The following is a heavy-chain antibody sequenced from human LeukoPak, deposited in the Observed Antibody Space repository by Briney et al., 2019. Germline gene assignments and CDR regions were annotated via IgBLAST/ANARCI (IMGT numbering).Heavy chain of an antibody. D-gene: IGHD2-15*01. CDR2: ISGSGGST. CDR1: GFTFSSYG. V-gene: IGHV3-23*01. CDR3: AKGMVVAATGYFQH. J-gene: IGHJ1*01. Sequence: GGSLRLSCAASGFTFSSYGMSWVRQAPGKGLEWVSAISGSGGSTYYADSVKGRFTISRDNSKNTLYLQMNSPRAEDTAVYYCAKGMVVAATGYFQHWGQGTLVTVSS.